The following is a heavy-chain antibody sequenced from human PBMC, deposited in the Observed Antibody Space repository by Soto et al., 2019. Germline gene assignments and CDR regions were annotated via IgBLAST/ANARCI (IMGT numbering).Heavy chain of an antibody. CDR1: GYTFANYG. CDR3: ARYLKYFRINGNWFDS. D-gene: IGHD2-2*01. Sequence: QVQLMQSGTEVKKPGASVTVSCKASGYTFANYGISWVRQAPGQGLEWMGWISGNNGATNYAPKVQDRITMTMDTSTGVASMALRSLRSYDTAIYYCARYLKYFRINGNWFDSWGQGTLVTVSS. V-gene: IGHV1-18*04. CDR2: ISGNNGAT. J-gene: IGHJ5*01.